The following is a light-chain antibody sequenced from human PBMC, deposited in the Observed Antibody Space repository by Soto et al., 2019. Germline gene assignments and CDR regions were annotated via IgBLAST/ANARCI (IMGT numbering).Light chain of an antibody. Sequence: QSALTQPASVSGSLGQSVTISCSGTSGDIGSHKLVSWYQQHPGKAPKLIIFEGSDRPSGVSDRFSGSKSGNTASLTVSGLQAEDEADYYCISYAGNNNLVFGGGTKVTVL. CDR1: SGDIGSHKL. CDR3: ISYAGNNNLV. CDR2: EGS. J-gene: IGLJ2*01. V-gene: IGLV2-14*02.